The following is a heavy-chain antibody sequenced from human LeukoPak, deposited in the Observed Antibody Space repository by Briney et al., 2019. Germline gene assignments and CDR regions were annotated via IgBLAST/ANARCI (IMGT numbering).Heavy chain of an antibody. V-gene: IGHV1-18*01. CDR1: GYTFTSYG. D-gene: IGHD6-13*01. J-gene: IGHJ4*02. CDR2: ISTYNGNT. Sequence: GASVKVSFKASGYTFTSYGVSWVRQAPGQGLEWMGWISTYNGNTNYAQKFQGRVTMTTDTSTSTAYMELRSLRSDDTAIYYCARDLTIVAAGTFGYWGQGTLVTVSS. CDR3: ARDLTIVAAGTFGY.